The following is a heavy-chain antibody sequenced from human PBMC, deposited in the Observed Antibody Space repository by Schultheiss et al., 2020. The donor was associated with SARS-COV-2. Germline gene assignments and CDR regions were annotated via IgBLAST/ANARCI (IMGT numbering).Heavy chain of an antibody. J-gene: IGHJ6*04. CDR3: AKGGGRNVIYYYYYAMDV. CDR1: GFTFSSYA. D-gene: IGHD2-21*01. V-gene: IGHV3-30*04. CDR2: ISYDGSNK. Sequence: GESLKISCAASGFTFSSYAMHWVRQAPGKGLEWVAVISYDGSNKYYADSVKGRFTISRDNSKNTLYLQMNSLRAEDTAVYYCAKGGGRNVIYYYYYAMDVWGEGTTVTVAS.